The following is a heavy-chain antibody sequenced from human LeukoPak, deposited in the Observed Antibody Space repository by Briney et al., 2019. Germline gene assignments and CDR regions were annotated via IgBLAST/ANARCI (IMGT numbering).Heavy chain of an antibody. D-gene: IGHD1-26*01. Sequence: GESLKISCKGSGYSFTNYWIGWVCQLPGKGLEWMGIIYPGDSDTRYSPSFQGQVTISVDKSISTAYLQWSSLKASDTAMYYCARLGSQMFIDYWGQGTLVTVSS. J-gene: IGHJ4*02. V-gene: IGHV5-51*01. CDR3: ARLGSQMFIDY. CDR2: IYPGDSDT. CDR1: GYSFTNYW.